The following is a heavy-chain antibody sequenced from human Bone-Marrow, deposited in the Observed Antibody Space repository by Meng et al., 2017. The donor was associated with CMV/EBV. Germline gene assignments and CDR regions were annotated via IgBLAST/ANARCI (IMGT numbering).Heavy chain of an antibody. D-gene: IGHD2-2*01. J-gene: IGHJ5*02. V-gene: IGHV4-34*01. Sequence: SETLSLTCAVYGGSFSGYYWSWIRQPPGKGLEWIGEINHSGSTNYNPSLKSRVTISVDTSKNQFSLKLSSVTAADTAVYYCARSEVIVSSTSWRAWWFDPWGQGTLVTGSS. CDR2: INHSGST. CDR3: ARSEVIVSSTSWRAWWFDP. CDR1: GGSFSGYY.